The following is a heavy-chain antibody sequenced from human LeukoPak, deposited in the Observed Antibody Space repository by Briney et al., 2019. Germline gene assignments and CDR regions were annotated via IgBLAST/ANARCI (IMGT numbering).Heavy chain of an antibody. V-gene: IGHV1-2*02. Sequence: ASVKVSCKASGYTFTGYYMHWVRQAPGQGLEWIGWINPNSGGTNYAQKFQDRVTMTRDTSISTAYLQWSSLKASDSAMYYCARLTYYDSSGYHPDYWGQGTLVTVSS. CDR1: GYTFTGYY. J-gene: IGHJ4*02. CDR2: INPNSGGT. D-gene: IGHD3-22*01. CDR3: ARLTYYDSSGYHPDY.